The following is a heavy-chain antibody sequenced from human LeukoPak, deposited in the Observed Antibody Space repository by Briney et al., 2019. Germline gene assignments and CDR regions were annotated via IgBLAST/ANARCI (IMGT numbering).Heavy chain of an antibody. J-gene: IGHJ4*02. CDR1: GFTFSSYS. D-gene: IGHD3-22*01. V-gene: IGHV3-21*01. CDR3: AKNRNSGYYGEYYIDY. CDR2: ISSSSSYI. Sequence: PGGSLRLSCAASGFTFSSYSMNWVRQAPGKGLEWVSSISSSSSYIYYAGSVKGRFTISRDNSKNTLYLQMSSLRVEDTAVYYCAKNRNSGYYGEYYIDYWGQGTLVTVSS.